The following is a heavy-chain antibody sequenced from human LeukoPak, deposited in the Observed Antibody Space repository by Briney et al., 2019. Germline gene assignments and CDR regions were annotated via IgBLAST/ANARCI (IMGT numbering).Heavy chain of an antibody. Sequence: GGSLRLSCAASGFTFSSYWMSRVRQAPGKGLEWVANIKQDGSEKYYVDSVKGRFTISRDNAKNSLYLQMNSLRAEDTAVYYCARAPSGSYYPYFDYWGQGTLVTVSS. CDR1: GFTFSSYW. CDR3: ARAPSGSYYPYFDY. V-gene: IGHV3-7*01. J-gene: IGHJ4*02. CDR2: IKQDGSEK. D-gene: IGHD1-26*01.